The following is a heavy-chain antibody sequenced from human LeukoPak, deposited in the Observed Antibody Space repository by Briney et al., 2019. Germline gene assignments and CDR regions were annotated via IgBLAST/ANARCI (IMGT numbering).Heavy chain of an antibody. D-gene: IGHD1-26*01. V-gene: IGHV3-69-1*01. Sequence: GGSLRLSCTVSGFTVSCNSMSWVRQAPGKGLEWVSYISSSSTIYYADSVKGRFTISRDNAKNSLYLQMNSLRAEDTAVYSCATAHPVGASYYYYYMDVWGKGTTVTVSS. CDR2: ISSSSTI. CDR3: ATAHPVGASYYYYYMDV. CDR1: GFTVSCNS. J-gene: IGHJ6*03.